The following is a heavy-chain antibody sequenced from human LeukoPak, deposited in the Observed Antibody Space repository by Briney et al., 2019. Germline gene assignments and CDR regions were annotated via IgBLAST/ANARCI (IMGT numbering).Heavy chain of an antibody. CDR1: GGSISSGGYY. Sequence: SETLSLTCTVSGGSISSGGYYWSWIRQHPGKGLEWIGYIYYSGSTYYNPSLKSRVTISVDTSKNQFSLKLSSVTAADTAVYYCARLPSDYYDNAFDIWGQGTMVTVSS. J-gene: IGHJ3*02. CDR2: IYYSGST. D-gene: IGHD3-22*01. CDR3: ARLPSDYYDNAFDI. V-gene: IGHV4-31*03.